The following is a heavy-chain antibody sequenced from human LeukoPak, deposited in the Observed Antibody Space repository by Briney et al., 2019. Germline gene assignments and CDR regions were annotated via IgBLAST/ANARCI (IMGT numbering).Heavy chain of an antibody. CDR1: GGSFSGYY. V-gene: IGHV4-34*01. CDR2: INHSGST. Sequence: SETLSLTCAVYGGSFSGYYWSWIRQPPGKGLEWIGEINHSGSTNYNPSLKSRVTISVDTSKNQFSLKLSSVTAADTAVYCCARHPWPGYYFDYWGQGTLVTVSS. J-gene: IGHJ4*02. CDR3: ARHPWPGYYFDY.